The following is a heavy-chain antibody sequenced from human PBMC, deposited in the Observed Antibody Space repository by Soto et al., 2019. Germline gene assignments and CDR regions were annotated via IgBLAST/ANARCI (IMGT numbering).Heavy chain of an antibody. CDR3: ARDLGCYNSIAAY. Sequence: ASVKVSCKASGYTFTSHGITWVRQAPGQGLEWMGWISAYNGNTNYTQNLQGRITMTTDTSTSTAYMGLRSLRSDDTAVYYGARDLGCYNSIAAYWGQGALVTVSS. J-gene: IGHJ4*02. V-gene: IGHV1-18*01. D-gene: IGHD5-12*01. CDR2: ISAYNGNT. CDR1: GYTFTSHG.